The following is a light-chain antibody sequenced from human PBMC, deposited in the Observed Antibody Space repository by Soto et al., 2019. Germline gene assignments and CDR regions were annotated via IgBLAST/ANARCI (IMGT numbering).Light chain of an antibody. J-gene: IGLJ2*01. CDR3: SSYSTSSTLIL. V-gene: IGLV2-14*03. Sequence: QSALPQPASVSGSPGQTVIISCTGTSSDIGGYNSVSWYQQHPGRAPKLILFDVSNRPSKIPDRFSGSKSDNTASLTISGLQAEDEADYYCSSYSTSSTLILFGGGTKLTVL. CDR2: DVS. CDR1: SSDIGGYNS.